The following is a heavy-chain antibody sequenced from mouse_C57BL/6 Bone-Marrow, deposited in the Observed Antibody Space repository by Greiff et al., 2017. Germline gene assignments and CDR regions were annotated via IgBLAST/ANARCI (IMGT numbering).Heavy chain of an antibody. CDR2: IYPGSGNT. Sequence: QVQLQQSGAELVRPGASVKLSCKASGYTFTDYYINWVKQRPGQGLEWIARIYPGSGNTYYNEKFKGKATLTAEKSSSTAYMQLSSLTSEDSAVYFCARSLYGSSPAWFAYWGQGTLVTVSA. D-gene: IGHD1-1*01. J-gene: IGHJ3*01. CDR3: ARSLYGSSPAWFAY. V-gene: IGHV1-76*01. CDR1: GYTFTDYY.